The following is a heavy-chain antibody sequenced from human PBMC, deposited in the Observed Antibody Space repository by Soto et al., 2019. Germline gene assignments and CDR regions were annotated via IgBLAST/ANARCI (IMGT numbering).Heavy chain of an antibody. CDR3: TRAALAGYGDYVPYYYGMDV. CDR1: GFTFGDYA. J-gene: IGHJ6*02. Sequence: PGGSLRLSCTASGFTFGDYAMSWFRQAPGKGLEWVGFIRSKAYGGTTEYAASVKGRFTISRDDSKSIAYLQMNSLKTEDTAVYYCTRAALAGYGDYVPYYYGMDVWGQGTTVTVCS. D-gene: IGHD4-17*01. V-gene: IGHV3-49*03. CDR2: IRSKAYGGTT.